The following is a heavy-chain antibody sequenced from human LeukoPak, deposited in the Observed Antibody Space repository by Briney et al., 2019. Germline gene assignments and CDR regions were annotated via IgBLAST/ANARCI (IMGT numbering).Heavy chain of an antibody. D-gene: IGHD3-22*01. Sequence: GGSLRLSCAAPGFSFDDYAIHWVRQAPGKGLEWVSLISGDGGSTFYADSVKGRFTISRDNSKNSLYLQMSSLRSEDTALYYCARESDSSGWYDPWRQGTLVTVSS. CDR2: ISGDGGST. CDR1: GFSFDDYA. CDR3: ARESDSSGWYDP. J-gene: IGHJ5*02. V-gene: IGHV3-43*02.